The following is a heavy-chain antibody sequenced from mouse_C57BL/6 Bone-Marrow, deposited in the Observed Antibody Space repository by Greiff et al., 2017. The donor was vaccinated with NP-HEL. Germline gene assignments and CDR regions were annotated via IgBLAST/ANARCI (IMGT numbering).Heavy chain of an antibody. CDR1: GFTFSSYG. CDR3: ARRGVYYGYEAPYCYAMDY. Sequence: EVKLMESGGDLVKPGGSLKLSCAASGFTFSSYGMSWVRQTPDKRLEWVATISSGGSYTYYPDSVKGRFTISRDNAKNTLYLQMSSLKSEDTAMDYCARRGVYYGYEAPYCYAMDYWGQGTSVTVSS. J-gene: IGHJ4*01. D-gene: IGHD2-2*01. V-gene: IGHV5-6*02. CDR2: ISSGGSYT.